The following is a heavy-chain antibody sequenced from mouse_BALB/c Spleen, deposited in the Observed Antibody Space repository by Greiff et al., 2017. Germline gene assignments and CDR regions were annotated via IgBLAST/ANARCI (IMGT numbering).Heavy chain of an antibody. CDR3: ARDVTLYYYAMDY. CDR2: ISYSGST. J-gene: IGHJ4*01. CDR1: GYSITSDYA. V-gene: IGHV3-2*02. Sequence: DVKLQESGPGLVKPSQSLSLTCTVTGYSITSDYAWNWIRQFPGNKLEWMGYISYSGSTSYNPSLKSRISITRDTSKNQFFLQLNSVTTEDTATYYCARDVTLYYYAMDYWGQGTSVTVSS. D-gene: IGHD2-1*01.